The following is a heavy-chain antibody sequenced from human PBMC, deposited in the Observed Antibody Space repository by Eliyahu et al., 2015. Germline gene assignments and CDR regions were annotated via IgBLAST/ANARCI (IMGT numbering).Heavy chain of an antibody. D-gene: IGHD6-19*01. CDR2: IYPGDSDT. V-gene: IGHV5-51*01. CDR3: ARRGDSSGWYSFDN. J-gene: IGHJ4*02. CDR1: GXIFTSYW. Sequence: EVQLVQSGAEVKXPGXXLXIYXKGSGXIFTSYWIGWVRQMPGKGLEWMGIIYPGDSDTRYSPSFQGQVTISADKPIRTAYLQWSSLKASDSAMYYCARRGDSSGWYSFDNWGQGTRVTVSS.